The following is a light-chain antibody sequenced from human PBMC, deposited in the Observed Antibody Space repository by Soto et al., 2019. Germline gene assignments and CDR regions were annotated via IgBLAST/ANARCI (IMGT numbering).Light chain of an antibody. J-gene: IGKJ5*01. CDR2: AAF. CDR3: QQLKSYPIT. CDR1: QGISSY. Sequence: IQLTQAPSSLSASVLYRVTITFLASQGISSYLAWYQQKPGKAPNLLIYAAFTLQSGVPSRFSGSGSGTEFTLTISSLQPEDFATYYCQQLKSYPITFGQGTRLEIK. V-gene: IGKV1-9*01.